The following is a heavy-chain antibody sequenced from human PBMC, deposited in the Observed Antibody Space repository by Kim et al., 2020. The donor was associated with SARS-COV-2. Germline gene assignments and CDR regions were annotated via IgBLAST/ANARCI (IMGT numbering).Heavy chain of an antibody. Sequence: STICYADSVKGRFTSSRDTAKNSLFLNMNSLRCEDTAVYYCARDGHGMDVWGQGTRVTVSS. CDR3: ARDGHGMDV. CDR2: STI. V-gene: IGHV3-48*01. J-gene: IGHJ6*02.